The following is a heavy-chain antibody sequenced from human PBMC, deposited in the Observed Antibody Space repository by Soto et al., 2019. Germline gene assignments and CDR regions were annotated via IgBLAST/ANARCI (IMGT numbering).Heavy chain of an antibody. CDR1: GFPFTRYG. CDR2: ISYDGSDK. V-gene: IGHV3-30*18. D-gene: IGHD5-18*01. Sequence: QVQLVESGGGVVQPGSSLRLSCAASGFPFTRYGMHWVRQAPGKGLEWVALISYDGSDKYYGDSVKGRFTISKDSSKNPLELHVSSLGLEDTAVYYCAKVGSYGYGSNSDVEYWGQGTLVTVSS. CDR3: AKVGSYGYGSNSDVEY. J-gene: IGHJ4*02.